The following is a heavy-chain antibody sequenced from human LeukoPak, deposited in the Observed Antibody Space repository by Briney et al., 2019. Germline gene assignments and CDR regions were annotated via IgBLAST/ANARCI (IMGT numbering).Heavy chain of an antibody. CDR2: INHSGST. CDR1: GGSFSVYY. V-gene: IGHV4-34*01. D-gene: IGHD3-10*01. Sequence: SSETLSLTCAVYGGSFSVYYWSWIRQPPGKGLEWIGEINHSGSTNYNPSLKSRVTRSVDTSKHQLSLKLSSVTAADTAVYYCARYRVTFTMVRGVLYDAFDIWGQGTMVTVSS. J-gene: IGHJ3*02. CDR3: ARYRVTFTMVRGVLYDAFDI.